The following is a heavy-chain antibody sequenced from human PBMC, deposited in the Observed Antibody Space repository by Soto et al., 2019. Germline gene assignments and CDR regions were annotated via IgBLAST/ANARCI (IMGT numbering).Heavy chain of an antibody. CDR2: LSQTATAI. J-gene: IGHJ4*02. CDR1: GFTFSDYY. Sequence: QVQVVESGGGLVKPGGSLRLSCVASGFTFSDYYMGWVRQAPGKGLEWVSYLSQTATAIHYADSVRGRFTISRDNAKNSLYLEMSSLRAEDTAMYYCARWSSTFDYWGQGTPVTVSS. V-gene: IGHV3-11*01. CDR3: ARWSSTFDY.